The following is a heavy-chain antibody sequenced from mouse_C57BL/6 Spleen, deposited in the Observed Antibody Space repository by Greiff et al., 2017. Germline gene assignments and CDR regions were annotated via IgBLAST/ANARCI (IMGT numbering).Heavy chain of an antibody. CDR2: ISYDGSN. Sequence: EVKLMESGPGLVKPSQSLSLTCSVTGYSITSGYYWNWIRQFPGNKLEWMGYISYDGSNNYNPSLKNRISITRDTSKNQFFLKLNSVTTEDTATYYCARDIEKTGAMDYWGQGTSVTVSS. CDR3: ARDIEKTGAMDY. V-gene: IGHV3-6*01. CDR1: GYSITSGYY. J-gene: IGHJ4*01.